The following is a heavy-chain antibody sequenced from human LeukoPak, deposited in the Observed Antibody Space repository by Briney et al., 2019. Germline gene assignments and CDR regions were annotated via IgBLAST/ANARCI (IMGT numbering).Heavy chain of an antibody. CDR3: ARPAGDDYGDYVYFDY. J-gene: IGHJ4*02. Sequence: GESLKISCKGSEYSFTNAWIGWVRQMPGGGLEWMGIIYPDDSDTRYSPSFQGQVTISADKSISTAYLQWSSLKASDTAMYYCARPAGDDYGDYVYFDYWGQGTLVTVSS. CDR1: EYSFTNAW. D-gene: IGHD4-17*01. V-gene: IGHV5-51*01. CDR2: IYPDDSDT.